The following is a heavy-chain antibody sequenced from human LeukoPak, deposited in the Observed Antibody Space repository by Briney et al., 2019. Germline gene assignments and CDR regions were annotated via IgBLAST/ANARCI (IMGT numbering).Heavy chain of an antibody. CDR1: GGSISSYY. V-gene: IGHV4-39*01. CDR3: ARRKTGYSSGWYEAFDY. J-gene: IGHJ4*02. D-gene: IGHD6-19*01. CDR2: IYYSGST. Sequence: SETLSLTCTVSGGSISSYYWGWIRQPPGKGLEWIGSIYYSGSTYYNPSLKSRVTISVDTSKNQFSLKLSSVTAADTAVYYCARRKTGYSSGWYEAFDYWGQGTLVTVSS.